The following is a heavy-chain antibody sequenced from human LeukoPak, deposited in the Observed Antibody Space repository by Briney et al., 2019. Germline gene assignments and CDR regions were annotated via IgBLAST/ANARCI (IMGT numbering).Heavy chain of an antibody. D-gene: IGHD3-22*01. CDR2: IYTSGST. CDR1: GGSISSYY. Sequence: SETLSLTCTVSGGSISSYYWSWVRQPAGKGLEWLGRIYTSGSTNYNPSLKSRVTISVDRSKNQFSLKLSSVTAADTAVYYCARDIYYDSSEDAFDIWGQGTMVTVSS. V-gene: IGHV4-4*07. J-gene: IGHJ3*02. CDR3: ARDIYYDSSEDAFDI.